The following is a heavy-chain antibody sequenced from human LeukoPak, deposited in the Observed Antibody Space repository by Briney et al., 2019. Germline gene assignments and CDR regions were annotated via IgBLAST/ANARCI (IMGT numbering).Heavy chain of an antibody. Sequence: ASAKVSCKVSGYTLTELSMHWVRQAPGKGLEWMGGFDPEDGETIYAQKFQGRVTMTEDTSTDTAYMELSSLRSEDTAVYYCATLPSDPNIVVVPAAIYFDYWGQGTLVTVSS. J-gene: IGHJ4*02. CDR3: ATLPSDPNIVVVPAAIYFDY. CDR1: GYTLTELS. V-gene: IGHV1-24*01. D-gene: IGHD2-2*01. CDR2: FDPEDGET.